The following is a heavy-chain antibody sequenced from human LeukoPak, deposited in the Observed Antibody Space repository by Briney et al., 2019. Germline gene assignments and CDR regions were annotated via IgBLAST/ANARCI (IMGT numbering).Heavy chain of an antibody. CDR3: AKQAYYYDSSGYYPTGEVY. CDR1: GFTVSSNY. Sequence: GGSLRLSCAASGFTVSSNYMSWVRQAPGKGLEWVSVIYSGGSTYYADSVKGRFTISRDNSKNTLYLQMNSLRAEDTAVYCCAKQAYYYDSSGYYPTGEVYWGQGTLVTVSS. J-gene: IGHJ4*02. CDR2: IYSGGST. V-gene: IGHV3-66*04. D-gene: IGHD3-22*01.